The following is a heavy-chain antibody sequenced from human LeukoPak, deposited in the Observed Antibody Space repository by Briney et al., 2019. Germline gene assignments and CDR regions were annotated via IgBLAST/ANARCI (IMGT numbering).Heavy chain of an antibody. J-gene: IGHJ4*02. CDR1: GFTFSSYA. Sequence: SGGSLRLSCAASGFTFSSYAMTWVRQAPGKGLEWVSAISDSGGSTFYADSVKGRFTISRDNSKNTLYLQINSLRAEDTAVYYCAKRQGDYWGQGTLVTVSP. CDR2: ISDSGGST. V-gene: IGHV3-23*01. CDR3: AKRQGDY.